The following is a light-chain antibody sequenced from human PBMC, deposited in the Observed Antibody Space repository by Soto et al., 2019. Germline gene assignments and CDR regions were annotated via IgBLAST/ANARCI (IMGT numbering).Light chain of an antibody. CDR3: QQHDSYPCT. V-gene: IGKV1-9*01. Sequence: DIQLTQSPSFLSASVGDRVTITCRASQGFSNSLAWYQQKPGKAPKLLIYAASTLQSGVPSRFSGSGSGTEFTLTISSLPPEDFATYYCQQHDSYPCTFGQGTKLEIK. CDR2: AAS. CDR1: QGFSNS. J-gene: IGKJ2*02.